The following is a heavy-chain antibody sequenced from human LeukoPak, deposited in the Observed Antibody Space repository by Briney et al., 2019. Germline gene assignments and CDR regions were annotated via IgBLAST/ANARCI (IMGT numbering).Heavy chain of an antibody. CDR1: GFSFSDYW. D-gene: IGHD3/OR15-3a*01. V-gene: IGHV3-74*01. CDR2: VDNDGTDT. J-gene: IGHJ4*02. CDR3: ARSLWTSLPIQYYFDS. Sequence: GGSLRLSCAASGFSFSDYWMHWVRQAPGKGLVWVSHVDNDGTDTTYADSVKGRFIISRDNAKNTLYLQMNSLTPEDTAVYYCARSLWTSLPIQYYFDSWGQGTLVTVSS.